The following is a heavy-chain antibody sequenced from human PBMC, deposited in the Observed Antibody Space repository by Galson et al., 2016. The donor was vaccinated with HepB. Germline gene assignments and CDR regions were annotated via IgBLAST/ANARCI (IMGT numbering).Heavy chain of an antibody. V-gene: IGHV5-51*01. J-gene: IGHJ6*02. CDR2: IHPSDSDT. CDR1: GYSFTNFW. CDR3: ARHLDPPPNHLYYYGMDV. Sequence: QSGAEVKKPGESLKISCKASGYSFTNFWIGWVRQMPGKGLEWMGVIHPSDSDTKYSPSIQGRVTIPVDKSITNVYLQWSSLKASDTAMYFCARHLDPPPNHLYYYGMDVWGQGTTVTVSS. D-gene: IGHD3/OR15-3a*01.